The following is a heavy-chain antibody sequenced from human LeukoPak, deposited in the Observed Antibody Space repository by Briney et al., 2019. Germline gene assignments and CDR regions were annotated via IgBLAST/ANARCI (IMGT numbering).Heavy chain of an antibody. Sequence: GESLKISCKGSGYSFTSYWIGWVRQMPGEGLEWMGIIYPGDSDTRYSPSFQGQVTISADKSISTAYLQWSSLKASDTAMYYCARSPPGYCSSTSCPRRFDPWGQGTLVTVSS. CDR3: ARSPPGYCSSTSCPRRFDP. J-gene: IGHJ5*02. CDR1: GYSFTSYW. V-gene: IGHV5-51*01. D-gene: IGHD2-2*01. CDR2: IYPGDSDT.